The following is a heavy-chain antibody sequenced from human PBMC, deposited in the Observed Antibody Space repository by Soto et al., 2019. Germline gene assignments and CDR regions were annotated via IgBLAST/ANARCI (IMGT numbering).Heavy chain of an antibody. J-gene: IGHJ6*02. V-gene: IGHV1-69*13. D-gene: IGHD2-2*01. CDR3: AGWYVLVPAAKGYYYGMDV. CDR2: IIPIFGTA. Sequence: SVKVSFKASGGTFSSYAISWVRQAPGQGLEWMGGIIPIFGTANYAQKFQGRVTITADESTSTAYMELSSLRSEDTAVYYCAGWYVLVPAAKGYYYGMDVWGQGTTVTVSS. CDR1: GGTFSSYA.